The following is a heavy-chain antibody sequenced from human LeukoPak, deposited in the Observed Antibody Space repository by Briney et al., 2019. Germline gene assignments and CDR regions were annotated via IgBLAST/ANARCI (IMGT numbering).Heavy chain of an antibody. CDR1: GFIFSSYW. Sequence: GGSLRLSCAPSGFIFSSYWMSWVRQAPGKELEWVANIKQDGSERYYVDSVKGRFTISRDNAKNSLYLQMNSLRAEDTAVYYCARKAYALDVWGKGTTVTVSS. J-gene: IGHJ6*04. CDR3: ARKAYALDV. V-gene: IGHV3-7*03. D-gene: IGHD2-8*01. CDR2: IKQDGSER.